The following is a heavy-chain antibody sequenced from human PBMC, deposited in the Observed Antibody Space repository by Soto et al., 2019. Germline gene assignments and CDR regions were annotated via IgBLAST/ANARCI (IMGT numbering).Heavy chain of an antibody. Sequence: GGSLRLSCAASGFTFSSYWMHWVRQAPGKGLVWVSRINSDGSSTSYADSVKGRFTISRDNAKNTLYLQMNSLRVEDTAAYYCAKDPRQWLVDNYYFDYWGQGTLVTVSS. J-gene: IGHJ4*02. D-gene: IGHD6-19*01. CDR3: AKDPRQWLVDNYYFDY. CDR2: INSDGSST. V-gene: IGHV3-74*01. CDR1: GFTFSSYW.